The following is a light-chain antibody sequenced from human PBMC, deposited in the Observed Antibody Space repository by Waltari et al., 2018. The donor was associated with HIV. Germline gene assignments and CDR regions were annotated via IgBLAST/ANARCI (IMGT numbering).Light chain of an antibody. J-gene: IGLJ2*01. V-gene: IGLV2-14*01. CDR1: SSDVGGYNY. Sequence: QSALTQPASVSGSPGQSITISCTGTSSDVGGYNYVSWYQQHPGKAPKVMIYEVTNRPSGVSNRFSGSTSGNTASLTISGLQAEDEADYYCSSYTSSNTVVFGGGTKLTVL. CDR2: EVT. CDR3: SSYTSSNTVV.